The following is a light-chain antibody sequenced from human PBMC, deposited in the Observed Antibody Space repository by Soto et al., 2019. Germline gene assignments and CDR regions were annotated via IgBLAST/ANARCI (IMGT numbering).Light chain of an antibody. Sequence: DIQMTQSPSTLSASVGDRVTITCRASQSISSWLAWYQQKPGKAPKLLIYAASSLESGVPSRFSGGGSGREFTLTISSLQPDDFATYYYQQYNSYSPKTFGQGTKVESK. V-gene: IGKV1-5*01. CDR2: AAS. CDR3: QQYNSYSPKT. J-gene: IGKJ1*01. CDR1: QSISSW.